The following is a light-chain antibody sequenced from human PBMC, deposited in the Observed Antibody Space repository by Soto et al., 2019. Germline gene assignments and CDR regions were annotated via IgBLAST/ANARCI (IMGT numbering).Light chain of an antibody. CDR3: QQYGGSPAIT. J-gene: IGKJ5*01. CDR1: QRVSSGY. Sequence: EIVLTQSPCTLSLSPGERATLSCRAIQRVSSGYVAWYQQKPGQAPRLLIYGASSRATGIPDRFRASASGTDFTLTISRLEPEDFAVYFCQQYGGSPAITFGQGTRLEIK. CDR2: GAS. V-gene: IGKV3-20*01.